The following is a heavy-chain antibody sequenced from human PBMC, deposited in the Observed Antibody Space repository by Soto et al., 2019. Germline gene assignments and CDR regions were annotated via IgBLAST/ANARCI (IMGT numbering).Heavy chain of an antibody. D-gene: IGHD4-4*01. V-gene: IGHV3-48*03. CDR2: ISSSGSTI. Sequence: GGSLRLSCAASGFTFSSYEMNWVSQAPGKGLEWVSYISSSGSTIYYADSVKGRFTISRDNAKNSLYLQMNSLRAEDTAVYYSARVGGYSNSPLGYYYYGMDVWGQGTTDTVSS. J-gene: IGHJ6*02. CDR1: GFTFSSYE. CDR3: ARVGGYSNSPLGYYYYGMDV.